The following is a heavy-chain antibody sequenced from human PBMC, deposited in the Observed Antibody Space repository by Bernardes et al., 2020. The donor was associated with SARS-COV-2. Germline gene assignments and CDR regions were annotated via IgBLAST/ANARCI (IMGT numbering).Heavy chain of an antibody. Sequence: GGSLRLSCAASGFTFSSYSMNWVRQAPGKGLEWVSYISSSSSTIYYADSVKGRFTISRDNAKNSLYLQMNSLRDEDTAVYYCARGPPTVRGVIRVGMGRYWGQGTLVTVSS. CDR2: ISSSSSTI. CDR1: GFTFSSYS. CDR3: ARGPPTVRGVIRVGMGRY. D-gene: IGHD3-10*01. J-gene: IGHJ4*02. V-gene: IGHV3-48*02.